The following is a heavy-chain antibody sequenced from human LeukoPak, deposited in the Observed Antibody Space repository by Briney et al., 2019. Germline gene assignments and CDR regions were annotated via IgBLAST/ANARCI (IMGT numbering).Heavy chain of an antibody. D-gene: IGHD1-26*01. Sequence: PSETLSLTCTVSGGSISSSSYYWGWIRQPPGKGLEWIGSIYYSGSTYYNPSLKSRVTISVDTSKNQFSLKLSSVTAADTAVYYCARVIVFRGYMDVWGKGTTVTVSS. CDR1: GGSISSSSYY. CDR2: IYYSGST. J-gene: IGHJ6*03. CDR3: ARVIVFRGYMDV. V-gene: IGHV4-39*01.